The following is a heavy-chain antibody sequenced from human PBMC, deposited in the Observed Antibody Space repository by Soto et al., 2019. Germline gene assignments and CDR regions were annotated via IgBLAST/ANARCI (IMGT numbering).Heavy chain of an antibody. Sequence: PSGTLCLSCTVAGGSISSDYWSWIRQPPGKGLEWIGYIYYSGSTNYNPSLKSRVTISVDTSKNQFSLKLSSVTAADTAVYYRASAQRYCTNGVCYNWFDPWGQGTLVTVSS. D-gene: IGHD2-8*01. V-gene: IGHV4-59*01. CDR1: GGSISSDY. J-gene: IGHJ5*02. CDR3: ASAQRYCTNGVCYNWFDP. CDR2: IYYSGST.